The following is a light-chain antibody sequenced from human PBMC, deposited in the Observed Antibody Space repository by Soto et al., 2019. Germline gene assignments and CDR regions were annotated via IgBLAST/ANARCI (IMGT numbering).Light chain of an antibody. Sequence: EVVMRQSPATLSVSPGEVATLSCSASQGIVDTLAWYQHKPGQTPRLLIYDTSTRATGVPARFSGSRSGTEITLTINSLQSEDFAVYYCQRYNNWPLTFGGGTKVDIK. V-gene: IGKV3-15*01. J-gene: IGKJ4*01. CDR1: QGIVDT. CDR3: QRYNNWPLT. CDR2: DTS.